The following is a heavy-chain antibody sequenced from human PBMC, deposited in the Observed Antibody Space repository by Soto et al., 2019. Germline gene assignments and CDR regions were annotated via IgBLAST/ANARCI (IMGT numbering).Heavy chain of an antibody. CDR2: INAGNGNT. J-gene: IGHJ6*02. CDR3: ARDPTYCSSTSCYVYYYYGMDV. CDR1: GYTFTSYA. D-gene: IGHD2-2*01. Sequence: GASVKVSCKASGYTFTSYAMHCVRQAPGQRLEWMGWINAGNGNTKYSQKFQGRVTITRDTSASTAYMELSSLRSEDTAVYYCARDPTYCSSTSCYVYYYYGMDVWGQGTTVTVSS. V-gene: IGHV1-3*01.